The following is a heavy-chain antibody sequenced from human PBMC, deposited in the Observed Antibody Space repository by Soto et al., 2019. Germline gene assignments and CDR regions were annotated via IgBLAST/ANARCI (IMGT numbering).Heavy chain of an antibody. CDR3: ARARGVVVPAAKRSRWFDP. CDR2: INPNSGGT. CDR1: GYNFTGYY. J-gene: IGHJ5*02. V-gene: IGHV1-2*02. D-gene: IGHD2-2*01. Sequence: ASVKVSCKASGYNFTGYYMHWVRQAPGQGLEWMGWINPNSGGTNYAQKFQGRVTMTRDTSISTAYMELSRLRSDDTAVYYCARARGVVVPAAKRSRWFDPWGQGTLVTVSS.